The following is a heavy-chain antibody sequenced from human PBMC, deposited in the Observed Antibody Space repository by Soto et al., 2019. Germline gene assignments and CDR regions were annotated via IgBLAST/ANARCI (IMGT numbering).Heavy chain of an antibody. J-gene: IGHJ4*02. CDR3: ARGEQYSGRSFDY. CDR1: GDSVSSNSAA. D-gene: IGHD1-26*01. Sequence: QVQLQQSGPGLVKPSQTLSVTCGISGDSVSSNSAAWNWLRQSPSRGLEWLGRTYYRSKWYNDYAVSVESRITINPDTSKNPFSLQLNFVTPEDTAVYFCARGEQYSGRSFDYWGQGTLVTVSS. CDR2: TYYRSKWYN. V-gene: IGHV6-1*01.